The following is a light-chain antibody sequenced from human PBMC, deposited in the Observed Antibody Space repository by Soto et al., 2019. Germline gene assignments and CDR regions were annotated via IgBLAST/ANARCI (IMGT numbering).Light chain of an antibody. CDR3: CSYAGSYTSYV. V-gene: IGLV2-11*01. CDR2: DVS. J-gene: IGLJ1*01. Sequence: QSALTQPRSVSGSPGQSVTISCTGTSSDVGGYNYVSWYQQHPGKAPKLMIYDVSKRPSGVPDRFSGSKSGNTASLTISGLQAEDEDEYYCCSYAGSYTSYVFGSGTKVTGL. CDR1: SSDVGGYNY.